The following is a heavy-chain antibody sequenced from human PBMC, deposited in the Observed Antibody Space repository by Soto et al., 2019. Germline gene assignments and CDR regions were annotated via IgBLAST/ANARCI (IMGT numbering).Heavy chain of an antibody. V-gene: IGHV3-7*01. Sequence: EVQLVESGGGLVQPGGSLRLTCTASGFTFSSSWMAWVRQAPGKGLEWVGNIKHDGSEVYYLDSVRGRFTISRDGAWKSLYLQVNSLRAEDTAVYYCAGIQNNWFDPWGQGTLVAVSS. J-gene: IGHJ5*02. CDR1: GFTFSSSW. CDR2: IKHDGSEV. CDR3: AGIQNNWFDP.